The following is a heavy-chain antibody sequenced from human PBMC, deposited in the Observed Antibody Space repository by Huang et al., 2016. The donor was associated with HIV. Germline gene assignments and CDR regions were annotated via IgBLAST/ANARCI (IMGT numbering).Heavy chain of an antibody. J-gene: IGHJ4*02. D-gene: IGHD5-18*01. CDR2: IYPGDPET. CDR3: ARQVDGFRSHFDF. Sequence: EVLLVQSGAELKEPGESLKISCKASGYGFSSYWIGWVLQKPWKGLEWMGIIYPGDPETKYSPSFDGQVTISADKSTRTAYLQWESLKAPDTAIYFCARQVDGFRSHFDFWGQGTLVSVSS. CDR1: GYGFSSYW. V-gene: IGHV5-51*01.